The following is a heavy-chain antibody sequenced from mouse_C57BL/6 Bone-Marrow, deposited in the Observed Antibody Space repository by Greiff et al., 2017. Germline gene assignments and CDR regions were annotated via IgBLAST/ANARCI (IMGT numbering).Heavy chain of an antibody. CDR2: INPYNGDT. CDR1: GYSFTGYF. CDR3: ARPLLFYGSSGYAMDY. Sequence: VQLQQSGPELVKPGDSVKISCKASGYSFTGYFMNWVMQSHGKSLEWIGRINPYNGDTFYNQKFKGKATLTVDKSSSTAHMELRSLTSEDSAVYYYARPLLFYGSSGYAMDYWGQGTSVTVSS. D-gene: IGHD1-1*01. V-gene: IGHV1-20*01. J-gene: IGHJ4*01.